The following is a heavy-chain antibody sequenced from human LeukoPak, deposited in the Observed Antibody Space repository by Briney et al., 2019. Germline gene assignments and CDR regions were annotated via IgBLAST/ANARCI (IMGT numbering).Heavy chain of an antibody. CDR3: ARASKVEGGFDY. Sequence: GASVKVSCKASGYTFTSYYMHWVRQAPGQGLEWMGIINPSSGSTGYAQKFQGRVTMTRDTSTNTVYMKLSSLRSEDTAVYYCARASKVEGGFDYWGQGTLVTVSS. J-gene: IGHJ4*02. CDR1: GYTFTSYY. D-gene: IGHD3-16*01. V-gene: IGHV1-46*01. CDR2: INPSSGST.